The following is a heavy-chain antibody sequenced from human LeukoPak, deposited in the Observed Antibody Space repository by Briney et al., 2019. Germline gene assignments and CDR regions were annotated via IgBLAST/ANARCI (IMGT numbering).Heavy chain of an antibody. D-gene: IGHD5-24*01. Sequence: GGSLRLSCAASGFTFNSYAMIWVRQAPGKGLESISSISTTGDRTYYADSVKGRFAISRDNSKNTLYLQMNSLRAEDTAVYYCARILERELQYYYYGMDVWGQGTSVTVSS. CDR1: GFTFNSYA. V-gene: IGHV3-23*01. J-gene: IGHJ6*02. CDR2: ISTTGDRT. CDR3: ARILERELQYYYYGMDV.